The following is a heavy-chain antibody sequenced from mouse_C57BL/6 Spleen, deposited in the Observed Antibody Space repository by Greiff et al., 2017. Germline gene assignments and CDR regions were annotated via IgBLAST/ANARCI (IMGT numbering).Heavy chain of an antibody. CDR2: ISNGGGST. CDR1: GFTFSDYY. J-gene: IGHJ3*01. V-gene: IGHV5-12*01. CDR3: ARHETGLFAY. Sequence: EVQLVESGGGLVQPGGSLKLSCAASGFTFSDYYMYWVRQTPEKRLEWVAYISNGGGSTYYPDTVKGRFTISRDNAKNTLYLQMSRLKSEDTAMYYCARHETGLFAYWGQGTLVTVSA. D-gene: IGHD4-1*01.